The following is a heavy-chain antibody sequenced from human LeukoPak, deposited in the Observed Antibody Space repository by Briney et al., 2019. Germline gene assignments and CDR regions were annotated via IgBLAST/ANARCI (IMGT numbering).Heavy chain of an antibody. CDR3: ARADYDILTGYYFEHYYYGMDV. CDR1: DGSISSYY. CDR2: IYYSGST. J-gene: IGHJ6*02. Sequence: PSETLSLTCSVSDGSISSYYWSWIRQPPGKGLEWIGYIYYSGSTNYNPSLKSRVTISVDTSKNQFSLKLSSVTAADTAVYYCARADYDILTGYYFEHYYYGMDVWGQGTTVTVSS. V-gene: IGHV4-59*01. D-gene: IGHD3-9*01.